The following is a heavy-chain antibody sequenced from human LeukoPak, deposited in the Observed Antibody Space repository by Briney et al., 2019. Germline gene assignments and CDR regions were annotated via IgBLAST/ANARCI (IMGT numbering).Heavy chain of an antibody. J-gene: IGHJ6*02. Sequence: ASVKVSCKASGYTFTSYDINWVRQATGQGLEWMGWMNPNSGNTGYAQKFQGRVTMTRNTSISTAYMELSSLRSEDTAVYYCARGRPFPLXXGETHYGMDVWGQGTTVTVSS. CDR2: MNPNSGNT. D-gene: IGHD3-10*01. V-gene: IGHV1-8*01. CDR1: GYTFTSYD. CDR3: ARGRPFPLXXGETHYGMDV.